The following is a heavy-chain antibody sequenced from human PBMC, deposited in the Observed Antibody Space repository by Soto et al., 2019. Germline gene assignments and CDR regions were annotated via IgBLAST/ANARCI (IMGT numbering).Heavy chain of an antibody. V-gene: IGHV3-30-3*01. CDR2: ISYDGSNK. CDR1: GFTFSSYA. CDR3: ARDLTTVTAY. J-gene: IGHJ4*02. D-gene: IGHD4-17*01. Sequence: VGSLRLSCAASGFTFSSYAMHWVRQAPGKGLEWVAVISYDGSNKYYAGSVKGRFTISRDNSKNTLYLQMNSLRAEDTAVYYCARDLTTVTAYWGQGTLVTVSS.